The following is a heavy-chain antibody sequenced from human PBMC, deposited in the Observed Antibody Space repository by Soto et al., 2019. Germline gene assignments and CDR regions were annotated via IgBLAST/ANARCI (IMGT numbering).Heavy chain of an antibody. Sequence: SVKVSCKASGGTFNRNTVSWVRQAPGQGLEWMGGIIPIFGTANYAQKFQGRVTITADESTNTAYMELSRLRSEDTAVYYCARQFDYDSSGYYYAYWGQGTLVTVSS. V-gene: IGHV1-69*13. J-gene: IGHJ4*02. CDR3: ARQFDYDSSGYYYAY. D-gene: IGHD3-22*01. CDR2: IIPIFGTA. CDR1: GGTFNRNT.